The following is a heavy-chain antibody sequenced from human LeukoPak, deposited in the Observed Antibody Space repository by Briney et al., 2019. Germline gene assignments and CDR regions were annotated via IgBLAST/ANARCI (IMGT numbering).Heavy chain of an antibody. Sequence: GGSLRHSCAASGFTFSSYGMHWVRQAPGKGLEWVAVISYDGSNKYYADSVKGRFTISRDNSKNTLYLQMNSLRAEDTAVYYCAKDLGCWGQGTLVTVSS. CDR2: ISYDGSNK. CDR1: GFTFSSYG. D-gene: IGHD1-26*01. J-gene: IGHJ4*02. V-gene: IGHV3-30*18. CDR3: AKDLGC.